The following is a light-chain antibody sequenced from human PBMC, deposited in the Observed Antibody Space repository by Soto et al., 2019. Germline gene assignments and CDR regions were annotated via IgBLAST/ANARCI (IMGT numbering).Light chain of an antibody. CDR1: QSISSY. CDR3: QQYKSYSPT. Sequence: IRMTQSPSSLSASVGDRVTTTYQASQSISSYLNWYQQKPGKAPKLLIYAASSLESGVPSRSSGSGSGTEFALTISSLQPDDFATYCCQQYKSYSPTFGQGTKVDI. J-gene: IGKJ1*01. CDR2: AAS. V-gene: IGKV1-5*01.